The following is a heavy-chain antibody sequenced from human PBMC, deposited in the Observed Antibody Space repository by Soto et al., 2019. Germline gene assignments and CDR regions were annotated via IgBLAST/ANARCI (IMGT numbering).Heavy chain of an antibody. CDR2: INHSGST. D-gene: IGHD2-2*01. J-gene: IGHJ5*02. CDR1: GGSFSGYY. CDR3: ARAKKYCSSTSCPNWFDP. V-gene: IGHV4-34*01. Sequence: SETLSLTCAVYGGSFSGYYLSWIRQPPGKGLEWIGEINHSGSTNYNPSLKSRVTISVDTSKNQFSLKLSSVTAADTAVYYCARAKKYCSSTSCPNWFDPWGQGTLVTVSS.